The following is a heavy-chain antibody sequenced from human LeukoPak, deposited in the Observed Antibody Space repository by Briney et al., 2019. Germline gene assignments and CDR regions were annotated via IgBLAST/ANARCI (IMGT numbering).Heavy chain of an antibody. Sequence: ASVKVSCKASGYTFTAYYVHWVRQAPGRGLEWMGRIIPTLEIANYAQKFQGRVTITADKSTSTAYMELSSLRPEDTAVYYCARVISGTWLWFWGQGTLVTVSS. V-gene: IGHV1-69*04. D-gene: IGHD1-14*01. J-gene: IGHJ4*02. CDR1: GYTFTAYY. CDR2: IIPTLEIA. CDR3: ARVISGTWLWF.